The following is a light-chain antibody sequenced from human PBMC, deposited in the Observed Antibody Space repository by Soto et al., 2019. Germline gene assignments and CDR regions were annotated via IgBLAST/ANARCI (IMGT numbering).Light chain of an antibody. CDR3: QPYNNWPLT. CDR2: AAS. J-gene: IGKJ4*01. V-gene: IGKV1-9*01. Sequence: DIQLTQSPSFLSASVGDRVTITCRASQGISSYLAWYQQKPGKAPKLLIYAASTLQSGVPSRFSGSGSGTEFTLTISSLQPEDFATYYCQPYNNWPLTFGGGTKVEIK. CDR1: QGISSY.